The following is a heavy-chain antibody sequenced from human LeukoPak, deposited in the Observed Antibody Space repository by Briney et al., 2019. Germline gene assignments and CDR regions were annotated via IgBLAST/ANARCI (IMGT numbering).Heavy chain of an antibody. D-gene: IGHD1-26*01. CDR2: IYPGDSDT. V-gene: IGHV5-51*01. CDR1: GYTFTTYW. J-gene: IGHJ6*02. Sequence: PGESLKISCKGSGYTFTTYWIGWVRQMPGKGLEWMGIIYPGDSDTRYSPSFQGQVTISADKSISTAYLQWSSLKASDTAMYYCARTSSYMGYGMDVWGQGTTVTVSS. CDR3: ARTSSYMGYGMDV.